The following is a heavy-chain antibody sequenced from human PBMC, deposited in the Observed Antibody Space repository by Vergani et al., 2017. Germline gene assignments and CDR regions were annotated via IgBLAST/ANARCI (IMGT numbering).Heavy chain of an antibody. V-gene: IGHV5-51*01. CDR2: IYPGDSEV. Sequence: EKQLVQSGSETKKPGESLKISCQAFGYIFSHFWIGWVRQRPGRGLEWMGIIYPGDSEVKSNPTFRGQVIFSVDTSVNTAYLQWRSLQASDTATYFCASGGHSSENGGALQLWGQGTNITVSS. CDR1: GYIFSHFW. D-gene: IGHD3-16*01. CDR3: ASGGHSSENGGALQL. J-gene: IGHJ3*01.